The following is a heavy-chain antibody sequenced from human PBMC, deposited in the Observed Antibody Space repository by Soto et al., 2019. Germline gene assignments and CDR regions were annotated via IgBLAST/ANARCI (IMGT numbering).Heavy chain of an antibody. J-gene: IGHJ5*02. D-gene: IGHD6-13*01. CDR1: GGSVSSGSYY. V-gene: IGHV4-61*01. CDR2: IYYSGST. Sequence: QVQLQESGPGLVKPSETLSLTCTVSGGSVSSGSYYWSWIRQPPGKGLEWIGYIYYSGSTNYNPSLKSRVTISVDTSKNQFSLKLSSVTAADTAVYYCARAGRGSSSWRMYNWFDPWGQGTLVTVSS. CDR3: ARAGRGSSSWRMYNWFDP.